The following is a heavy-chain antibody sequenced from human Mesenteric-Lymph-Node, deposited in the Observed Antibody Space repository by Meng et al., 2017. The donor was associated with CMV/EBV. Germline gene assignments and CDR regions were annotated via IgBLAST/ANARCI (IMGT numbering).Heavy chain of an antibody. CDR3: ARTDYGGTSDY. V-gene: IGHV3-21*01. Sequence: GESLKISCAASGFTFSNYAMSWVRQAPGKGLEWVSAISSSSSYIYYADSVKGRFTISRDNAKNSLYLQMNSLRAEDTAVYYCARTDYGGTSDYWGQGTLVTVSS. CDR1: GFTFSNYA. J-gene: IGHJ4*02. D-gene: IGHD4-23*01. CDR2: ISSSSSYI.